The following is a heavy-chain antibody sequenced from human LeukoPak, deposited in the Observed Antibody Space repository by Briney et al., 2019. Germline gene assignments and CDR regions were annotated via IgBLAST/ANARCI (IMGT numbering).Heavy chain of an antibody. Sequence: PSETLSLTCTVSGGSISSYYWSWIRQPPGKGLEWIGYIYYSGSTNYNPSLKSRVTISVDTSKKQFSLKLRSVTAADTAVYYCARVSGYDWESFYDYWGQGTLVTVSS. D-gene: IGHD5-12*01. CDR2: IYYSGST. J-gene: IGHJ4*02. CDR3: ARVSGYDWESFYDY. CDR1: GGSISSYY. V-gene: IGHV4-59*01.